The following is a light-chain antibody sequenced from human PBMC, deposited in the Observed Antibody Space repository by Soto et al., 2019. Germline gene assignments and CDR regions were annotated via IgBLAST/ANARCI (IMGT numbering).Light chain of an antibody. CDR1: QSISEF. Sequence: DIQMTQNTSTLSTSVGDTVTITCRANQSISEFLAWYQQKPGKAPKLLIYDAFGLEKGVPSRFGGSGSGTEFTLTINSLQPDDLGTYYCQQYNTYPWTFGQGTKVDIK. CDR3: QQYNTYPWT. V-gene: IGKV1-5*01. J-gene: IGKJ1*01. CDR2: DAF.